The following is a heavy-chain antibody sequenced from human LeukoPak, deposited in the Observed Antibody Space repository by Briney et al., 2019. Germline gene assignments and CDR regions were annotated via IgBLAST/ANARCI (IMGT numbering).Heavy chain of an antibody. J-gene: IGHJ4*02. CDR2: ISYDGSNK. CDR1: GFTFSSYA. V-gene: IGHV3-30*04. D-gene: IGHD6-13*01. CDR3: ARTEGIAAASRGFYY. Sequence: PGGSLRFSCAASGFTFSSYAMHWVRQAPGKGLEWVAVISYDGSNKYYADSVKGRFTISRDNSKNTLYLQMNSLRAEDTAVYYCARTEGIAAASRGFYYWGQGTLVTVSS.